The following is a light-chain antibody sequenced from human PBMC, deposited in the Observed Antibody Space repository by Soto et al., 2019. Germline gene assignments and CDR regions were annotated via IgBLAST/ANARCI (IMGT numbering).Light chain of an antibody. J-gene: IGKJ4*01. CDR2: GAS. CDR1: QSFSSSY. Sequence: EIVLTQSPGTLSLSPGERATLSCRASQSFSSSYLAWYHQKPGQAPRLLIYGASTRATGIPARFSGSGSGTEFTLTISSLQSEDFAVYYCQQYNNWPPLTFGGGTKVDI. CDR3: QQYNNWPPLT. V-gene: IGKV3-15*01.